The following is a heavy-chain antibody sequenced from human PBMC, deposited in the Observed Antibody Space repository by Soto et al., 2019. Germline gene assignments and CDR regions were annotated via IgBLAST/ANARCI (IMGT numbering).Heavy chain of an antibody. D-gene: IGHD2-15*01. CDR1: GGTFSSYA. Sequence: QVQLVQSGAEVKKPGSSVKVSCKASGGTFSSYAISWVRQAPGQGLEWMGGIIPIFGTANYAQKFQGRVTITAEESTSTAYMELSRLRSEDTGVYYCARGVVVVVAATPSYYYGMDVWGQGTTVTVSS. CDR2: IIPIFGTA. V-gene: IGHV1-69*01. CDR3: ARGVVVVVAATPSYYYGMDV. J-gene: IGHJ6*02.